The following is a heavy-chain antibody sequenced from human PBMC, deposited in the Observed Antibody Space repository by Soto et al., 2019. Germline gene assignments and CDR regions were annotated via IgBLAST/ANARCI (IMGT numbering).Heavy chain of an antibody. D-gene: IGHD2-15*01. Sequence: PSETLSLTCTVSGGSISSYYWSWIRQPPGKGLEWLGYIFHSGSTLYTPSLRGRLTLSADTSRNQLSLHLTSVTAADTAVYYCVRGGIAGHWFDPWGQGILVTVSS. CDR2: IFHSGST. J-gene: IGHJ5*02. V-gene: IGHV4-59*06. CDR1: GGSISSYY. CDR3: VRGGIAGHWFDP.